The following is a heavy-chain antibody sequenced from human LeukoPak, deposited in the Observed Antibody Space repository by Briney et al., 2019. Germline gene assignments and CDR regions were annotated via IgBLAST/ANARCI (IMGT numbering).Heavy chain of an antibody. CDR3: AREVRKYYYGSGRVIRFWFDP. D-gene: IGHD3-10*01. CDR1: GGIFSGYY. J-gene: IGHJ5*02. Sequence: AETLSLTCAVYGGIFSGYYWSWIRQPPGKGLEWVGEINQSGCTNYNPSLKSRVTISVDTSKTQFPLKLSSVNAADTAVYYCAREVRKYYYGSGRVIRFWFDPWGQGTLVTVSS. V-gene: IGHV4-34*01. CDR2: INQSGCT.